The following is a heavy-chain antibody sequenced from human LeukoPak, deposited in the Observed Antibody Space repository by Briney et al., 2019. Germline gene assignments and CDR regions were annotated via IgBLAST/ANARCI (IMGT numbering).Heavy chain of an antibody. CDR2: IIPILGIA. D-gene: IGHD3-22*01. CDR3: ARDSSGYYDY. V-gene: IGHV1-69*02. J-gene: IGHJ4*02. Sequence: ASVKVSCKASGGTFSSYTISWVRQAPGQGLEWMGRIIPILGIANYAQKLQGRVTMTTDTSTSTAYMELRSLRSDDTAVYYCARDSSGYYDYWGQGTLVTVSS. CDR1: GGTFSSYT.